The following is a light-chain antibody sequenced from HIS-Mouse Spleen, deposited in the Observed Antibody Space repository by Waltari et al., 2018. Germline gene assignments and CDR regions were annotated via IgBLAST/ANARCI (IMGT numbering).Light chain of an antibody. CDR2: EVS. CDR3: SSYTSSSTYV. Sequence: QSALTQPASVSGSPGQSITISSTGTSSDLGGHNYVSWYQQHPAKAPKLMIYEVSNRPSGVSNRFSGSKSGNTASLTISGLQAEDEADYYCSSYTSSSTYVFGTGTKVTVL. CDR1: SSDLGGHNY. J-gene: IGLJ1*01. V-gene: IGLV2-14*01.